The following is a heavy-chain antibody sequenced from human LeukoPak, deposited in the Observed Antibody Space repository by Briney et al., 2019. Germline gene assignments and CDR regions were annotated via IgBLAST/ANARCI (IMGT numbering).Heavy chain of an antibody. CDR3: SRDLSH. CDR1: EFTFSTYW. Sequence: GGSLRLSCAASEFTFSTYWMHWVRQPPGKGLVWVSRINNDGSITSYADSVKGRFTISRDNAKNMLYLQMNSLRAEDTAVYYCSRDLSHWGRGTMVTVSS. CDR2: INNDGSIT. V-gene: IGHV3-74*01. J-gene: IGHJ3*01. D-gene: IGHD2/OR15-2a*01.